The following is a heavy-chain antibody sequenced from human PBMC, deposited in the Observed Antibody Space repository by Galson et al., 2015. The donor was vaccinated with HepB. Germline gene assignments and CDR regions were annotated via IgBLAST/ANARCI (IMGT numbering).Heavy chain of an antibody. J-gene: IGHJ2*01. V-gene: IGHV3-23*01. D-gene: IGHD3-16*01. CDR1: GFTFSTDA. Sequence: SLRLSCAASGFTFSTDAMSWVRQAPGKGLEWVSTIRGSGAYTYYADSVKGRLTISRDNSKNTLFLQMNSLRVEDMAVYYCAKLIWGYWYFDLWGRGTLVTVSS. CDR2: IRGSGAYT. CDR3: AKLIWGYWYFDL.